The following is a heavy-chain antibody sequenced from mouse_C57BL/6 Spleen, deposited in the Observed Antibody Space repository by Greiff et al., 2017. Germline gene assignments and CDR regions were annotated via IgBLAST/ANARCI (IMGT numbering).Heavy chain of an antibody. Sequence: VQLQQSVAELVRPGASVKLSCTASGFNIKNTYMHWVKQRPEQGLEWIGRIDPANGHTKYAPKFQGQAPIPADTSSNTAYLQLSSLTSEDTAICYCAYYYDYDEYCFDYWGKGTTRTVSS. CDR1: GFNIKNTY. CDR2: IDPANGHT. V-gene: IGHV14-3*01. CDR3: AYYYDYDEYCFDY. J-gene: IGHJ2*01. D-gene: IGHD2-4*01.